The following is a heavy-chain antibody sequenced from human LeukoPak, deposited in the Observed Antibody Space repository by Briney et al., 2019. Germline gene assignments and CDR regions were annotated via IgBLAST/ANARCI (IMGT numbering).Heavy chain of an antibody. D-gene: IGHD6-13*01. CDR1: GYTFTSYG. J-gene: IGHJ4*02. CDR3: ARGGGYSSSWYTLSYFDY. V-gene: IGHV1-18*01. CDR2: ISAYNDNT. Sequence: ASVKVSCKASGYTFTSYGISWVRQAPGQGLEWMGWISAYNDNTNYAQKIQGRVTITTDTSTSTAYMELRSLRSDDTAVYYCARGGGYSSSWYTLSYFDYWGQGTLVTVSS.